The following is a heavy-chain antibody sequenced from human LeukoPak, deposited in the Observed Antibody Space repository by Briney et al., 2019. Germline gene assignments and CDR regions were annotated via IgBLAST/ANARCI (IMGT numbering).Heavy chain of an antibody. Sequence: GGSLRLSCAASGFTFSSYAMSWVRQTPGKGLEWVSAISGSGGSTYYADSVKGRFTISRDNSKNTLYLQMNSLRAEDTAVYYCVKDNPYSSSGYYHGMDVWGQGTTVTVSS. CDR2: ISGSGGST. V-gene: IGHV3-23*01. CDR3: VKDNPYSSSGYYHGMDV. J-gene: IGHJ6*02. CDR1: GFTFSSYA. D-gene: IGHD6-13*01.